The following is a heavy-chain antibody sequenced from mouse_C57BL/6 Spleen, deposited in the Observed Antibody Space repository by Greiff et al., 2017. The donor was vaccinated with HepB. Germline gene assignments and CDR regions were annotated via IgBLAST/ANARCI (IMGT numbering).Heavy chain of an antibody. D-gene: IGHD1-1*01. CDR1: GYTFTSYW. CDR3: ARSGTTVVPQFDY. CDR2: IDPSDSYT. V-gene: IGHV1-69*01. Sequence: VQLQQPGAELVMPGASVKLSCKASGYTFTSYWMHWVKQRPGQGLEWIGEIDPSDSYTNYNQKFKGKSTLTVDKSSSTAYMQLSSLTSEDSAVYYCARSGTTVVPQFDYWGQGTTLTVSS. J-gene: IGHJ2*01.